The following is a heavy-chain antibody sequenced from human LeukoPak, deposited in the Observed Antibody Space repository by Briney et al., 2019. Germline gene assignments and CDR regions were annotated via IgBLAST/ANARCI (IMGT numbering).Heavy chain of an antibody. Sequence: GGSLRLSCAASGFTFSSCGFNWVRQAPGKGLEWVSSIGPTGTDRYYADSVRGRFTISRDNAKNSMYLQMDSLRDEDTTVYYCATETIGRHYDYWGQGTLLTVSS. J-gene: IGHJ4*02. CDR1: GFTFSSCG. V-gene: IGHV3-21*01. CDR3: ATETIGRHYDY. CDR2: IGPTGTDR. D-gene: IGHD1-14*01.